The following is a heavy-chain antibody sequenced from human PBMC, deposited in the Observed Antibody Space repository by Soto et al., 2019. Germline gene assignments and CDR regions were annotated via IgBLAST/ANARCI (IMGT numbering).Heavy chain of an antibody. CDR3: ARDDSDFWSGYYYYYYMDV. Sequence: ESGGGLVQPGGSLRLSCAASGFTFSSYSMNWVRQAPGKGLEWFSYISSSSSTIYYADSVKGRFTISRDNAKNSLYLQMNSLRAEDTAVYYCARDDSDFWSGYYYYYYMDVWGKGTTVTVSS. J-gene: IGHJ6*03. CDR2: ISSSSSTI. CDR1: GFTFSSYS. D-gene: IGHD3-3*01. V-gene: IGHV3-48*01.